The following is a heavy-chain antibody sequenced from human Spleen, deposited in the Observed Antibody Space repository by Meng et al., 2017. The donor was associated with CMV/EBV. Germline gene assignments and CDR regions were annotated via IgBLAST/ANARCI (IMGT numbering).Heavy chain of an antibody. V-gene: IGHV3-21*01. CDR1: SYS. CDR3: ARDMGLGYCSSTSCYTLPGY. Sequence: SYSMNWVRQAPGKGLEWVSSISSSSSYIYYADSVKGRFTISRDNAKNSLYLQMNSLRAEDTAVYYCARDMGLGYCSSTSCYTLPGYWGQGTLVTVSS. J-gene: IGHJ4*02. D-gene: IGHD2-2*02. CDR2: ISSSSSYI.